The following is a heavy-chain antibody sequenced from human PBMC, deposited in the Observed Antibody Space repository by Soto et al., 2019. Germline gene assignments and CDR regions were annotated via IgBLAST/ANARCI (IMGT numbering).Heavy chain of an antibody. CDR1: GYSFTSYW. Sequence: PGESLKISCKGSGYSFTSYWIGWVRQMPGKGLEWMGIIYPGDSDTRYSPSFQGQVTISADKSISTAYLQWSSLKASDTAMYYCARRTFSSSSLEAWFDPWGQGTLVTVSS. CDR2: IYPGDSDT. V-gene: IGHV5-51*01. J-gene: IGHJ5*02. D-gene: IGHD6-6*01. CDR3: ARRTFSSSSLEAWFDP.